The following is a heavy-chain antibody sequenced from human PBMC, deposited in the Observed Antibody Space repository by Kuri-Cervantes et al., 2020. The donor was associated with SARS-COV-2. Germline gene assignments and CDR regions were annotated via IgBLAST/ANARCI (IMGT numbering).Heavy chain of an antibody. CDR2: TSYDGSNK. V-gene: IGHV3-30-3*01. Sequence: GESLKISCAASGFTFSNYGMHWVRQAPGKGLEWVAVTSYDGSNKYYADSVKGRFTISGDNSKNTLYLQMNSLRAEDTAVYYCARVVRGVIIEGDYWGQGTLVTVSS. CDR3: ARVVRGVIIEGDY. CDR1: GFTFSNYG. J-gene: IGHJ4*02. D-gene: IGHD3-10*01.